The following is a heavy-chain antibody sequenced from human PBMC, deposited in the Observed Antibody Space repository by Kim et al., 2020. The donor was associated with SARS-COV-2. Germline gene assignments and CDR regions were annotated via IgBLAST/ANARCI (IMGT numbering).Heavy chain of an antibody. D-gene: IGHD3-16*01. Sequence: GGSLRLSCATSGFTFSAYDMNWVRQPPGKGLEWLSFITKSSTTIYYADSVEGRFTISRDNAKNSLFLQMNSLRDEDTALYYCVRDRMGGAFDMWGQGTMVTVSS. V-gene: IGHV3-48*02. CDR2: ITKSSTTI. J-gene: IGHJ3*02. CDR3: VRDRMGGAFDM. CDR1: GFTFSAYD.